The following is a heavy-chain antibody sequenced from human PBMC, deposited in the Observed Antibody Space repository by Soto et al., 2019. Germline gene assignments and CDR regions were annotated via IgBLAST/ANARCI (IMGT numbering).Heavy chain of an antibody. CDR2: IYWDDDK. CDR1: AFSLSTGGVG. Sequence: QITLKESGPTLVQPTQTLTLTCTFSAFSLSTGGVGVGWIRQPPGKALEWLALIYWDDDKRYSPSLRSRLTSTKDTSKNQVVLTMTNMDPVDTATYYCIQSRCGGDCLQSYASYYYYGMDVWGQGTTVTVAS. CDR3: IQSRCGGDCLQSYASYYYYGMDV. D-gene: IGHD2-21*02. J-gene: IGHJ6*02. V-gene: IGHV2-5*02.